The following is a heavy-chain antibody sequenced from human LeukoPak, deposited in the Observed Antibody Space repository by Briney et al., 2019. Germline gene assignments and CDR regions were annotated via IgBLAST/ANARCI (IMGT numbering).Heavy chain of an antibody. CDR1: GYSISNSNW. Sequence: SETLSLTCAVSGYSISNSNWWGWIRQPPGKALEWIGYIYYSGSTYYNPSLKSRVAISLDTSKNQFSLKLNSVTAADTAVYYCARASGAFDYWGQGALVTVSS. V-gene: IGHV4-28*03. CDR3: ARASGAFDY. J-gene: IGHJ4*02. CDR2: IYYSGST.